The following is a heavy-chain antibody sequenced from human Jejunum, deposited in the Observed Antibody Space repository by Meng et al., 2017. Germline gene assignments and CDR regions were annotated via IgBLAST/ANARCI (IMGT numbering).Heavy chain of an antibody. J-gene: IGHJ4*02. CDR2: MDPNSDST. D-gene: IGHD3-16*02. V-gene: IGHV1-8*03. Sequence: ASVKVSCKTSGYTFTNYDIIWVRQVTGQGLEWMGWMDPNSDSTDTAQKFRGRVTITRNTAINTAYMELSSLRSEDTAVYYCARGPAQYYDNLSGSYRYGQFDFWGQGTLVTVSS. CDR1: GYTFTNYD. CDR3: ARGPAQYYDNLSGSYRYGQFDF.